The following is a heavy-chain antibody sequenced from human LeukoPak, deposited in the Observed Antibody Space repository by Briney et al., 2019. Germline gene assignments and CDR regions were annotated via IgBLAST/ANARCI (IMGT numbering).Heavy chain of an antibody. J-gene: IGHJ4*02. CDR1: GFTFSSYA. CDR2: ISGSGGST. CDR3: ATYSSSYYKYEILNY. Sequence: GGSLRLSCAASGFTFSSYAMSWVRQAPGKGLEWVSAISGSGGSTYYADSVEGRFTISRDNSKNTLYLQMNSLRAEDTAVYYCATYSSSYYKYEILNYWGQGTLVTVSS. D-gene: IGHD6-6*01. V-gene: IGHV3-23*01.